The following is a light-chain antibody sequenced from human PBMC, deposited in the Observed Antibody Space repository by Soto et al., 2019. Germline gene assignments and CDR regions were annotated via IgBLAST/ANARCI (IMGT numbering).Light chain of an antibody. CDR1: QSVSSN. CDR3: QQYNNLPQT. J-gene: IGKJ1*01. V-gene: IGKV3-15*01. CDR2: GAS. Sequence: IFVTQSASTVSVPPVELATYSSTASQSVSSNLAWYQQKPGQAPRLLIYGASTRATGIPARFSGSGSGTEFTLTSCSLQSEDFAVYYSQQYNNLPQTFGQGTKVDIK.